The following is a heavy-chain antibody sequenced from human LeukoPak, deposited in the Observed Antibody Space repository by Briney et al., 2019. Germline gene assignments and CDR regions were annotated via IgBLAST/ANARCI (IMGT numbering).Heavy chain of an antibody. V-gene: IGHV5-51*01. CDR2: IYPDDSNA. D-gene: IGHD3-16*01. Sequence: GESLKISCNSSGYIYTSYWIGWVRQMPGKGLEWMGIIYPDDSNARYSPSFQGQVTLSADKSINTAYLQWSSLRASDTAIYYCARLEEDLTLGVAGYWFVPWGQGTLVTVSS. CDR3: ARLEEDLTLGVAGYWFVP. CDR1: GYIYTSYW. J-gene: IGHJ5*02.